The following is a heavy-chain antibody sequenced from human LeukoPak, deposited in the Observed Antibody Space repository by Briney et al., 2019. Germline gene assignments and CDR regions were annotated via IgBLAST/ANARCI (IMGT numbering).Heavy chain of an antibody. D-gene: IGHD6-19*01. V-gene: IGHV3-20*04. CDR2: INWNGGST. CDR3: ARADSSGWQPINYFDY. J-gene: IGHJ4*02. Sequence: GSLRLSCAASGFTFDDYGMSWVRQAPGKGLEWVSGINWNGGSTGYADSVKGRFTISRDNAKNSLYLQMNSLRAEDTALYYCARADSSGWQPINYFDYWGQGTLVTVSS. CDR1: GFTFDDYG.